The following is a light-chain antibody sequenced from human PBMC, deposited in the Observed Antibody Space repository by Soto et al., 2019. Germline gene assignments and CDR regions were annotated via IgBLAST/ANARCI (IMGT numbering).Light chain of an antibody. V-gene: IGLV2-14*03. J-gene: IGLJ1*01. CDR2: DVT. Sequence: SVLTQPASVSGSPGQSITISCTGTSSDVGAYNYVSWYQQHPGKAPKLMIYDVTNRPSGVSNRFSGSKSGYTASLTISGLQAEDEADYYCSSYTTSSTYVFGTGTRSPS. CDR1: SSDVGAYNY. CDR3: SSYTTSSTYV.